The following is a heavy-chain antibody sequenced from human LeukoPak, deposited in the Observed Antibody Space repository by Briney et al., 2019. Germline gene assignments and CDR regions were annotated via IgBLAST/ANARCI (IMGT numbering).Heavy chain of an antibody. V-gene: IGHV3-33*01. CDR3: ARDRGWLRNFDY. D-gene: IGHD5-12*01. J-gene: IGHJ4*02. Sequence: GRSLRLSCAASGFTFSSYGMHWVRQAPGKGLEWVAVIWYDGSNKYYADSVKGRFTISRDNSKNTLYLQMNSLRAEDTAVYYCARDRGWLRNFDYWGQGTLVTVSS. CDR1: GFTFSSYG. CDR2: IWYDGSNK.